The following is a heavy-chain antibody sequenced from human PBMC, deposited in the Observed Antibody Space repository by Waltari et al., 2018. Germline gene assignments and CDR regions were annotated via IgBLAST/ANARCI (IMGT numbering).Heavy chain of an antibody. CDR2: IFYSGAT. CDR1: GGSISSVAYY. V-gene: IGHV4-39*01. Sequence: QLQLQESGPGLVKPSETVSLPCPVSGGSISSVAYYWGWVRQPPGKGLEFIASIFYSGATYYNPSLESRVTISVDTSKNQFSLELTSVTDADTAVYYCARQDYYYVKGYFDLWGRGTLVTVSS. J-gene: IGHJ2*01. D-gene: IGHD3-22*01. CDR3: ARQDYYYVKGYFDL.